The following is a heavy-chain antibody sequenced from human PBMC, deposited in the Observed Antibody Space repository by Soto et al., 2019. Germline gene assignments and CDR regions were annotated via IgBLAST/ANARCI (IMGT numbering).Heavy chain of an antibody. V-gene: IGHV1-69*02. CDR1: GGTFSPYT. Sequence: QVQLVQSGAEVKKPGSSVKVSCKASGGTFSPYTITWVRQAPGQGLEWMGRIIPLFDITNYALKFQDRLTITADRSTSTAYLDLSSLSFGDSAVYSCARAGVSQIPPWASGRDWGQETLVTVSS. J-gene: IGHJ4*02. D-gene: IGHD2-8*01. CDR2: IIPLFDIT. CDR3: ARAGVSQIPPWASGRD.